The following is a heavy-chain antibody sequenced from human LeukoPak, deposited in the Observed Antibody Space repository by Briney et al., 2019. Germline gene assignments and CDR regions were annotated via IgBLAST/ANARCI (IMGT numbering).Heavy chain of an antibody. J-gene: IGHJ3*02. CDR1: GFTFSSYA. CDR3: ARDSSSNWNYVGAFDI. CDR2: ISYDGSNK. D-gene: IGHD1-7*01. Sequence: GGSLRLSCAASGFTFSSYAMHWVRQAPGKGLEWVAVISYDGSNKYYADSVKGRSTISRDNSKNTLYLQMNSLRAEDTAVYYCARDSSSNWNYVGAFDIWGQGTMVTVSS. V-gene: IGHV3-30-3*01.